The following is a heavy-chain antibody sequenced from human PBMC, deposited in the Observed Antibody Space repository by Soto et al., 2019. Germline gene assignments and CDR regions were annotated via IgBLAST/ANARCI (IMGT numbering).Heavy chain of an antibody. CDR3: AREDDGGDRDYYGLDV. V-gene: IGHV4-30-4*08. D-gene: IGHD2-21*02. J-gene: IGHJ6*02. CDR1: GASISGDYYH. CDR2: VFHSGSV. Sequence: QVQLQQSGPGLVEPSQTLSLTCTVSGASISGDYYHWTWIRQSPGKGLEWIGYVFHSGSVLYNPSLKSRLHISVDTSKNQFSLRLTSVTAVDTAVYFCAREDDGGDRDYYGLDVWGQGTTVTVSS.